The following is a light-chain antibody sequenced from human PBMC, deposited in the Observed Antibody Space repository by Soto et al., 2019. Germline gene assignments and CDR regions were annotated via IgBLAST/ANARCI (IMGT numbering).Light chain of an antibody. J-gene: IGKJ1*01. CDR1: QSVSGK. CDR2: DAS. V-gene: IGKV3-15*01. Sequence: MTQSPATLSVSRGQRATLSCRASQSVSGKLAWYQQKPGQAPRLLIYDASTRATGIPARFSGSGSGTEFTLTISSLQSEDFAVYYCQQSNNWPWTFGQGTKVDIK. CDR3: QQSNNWPWT.